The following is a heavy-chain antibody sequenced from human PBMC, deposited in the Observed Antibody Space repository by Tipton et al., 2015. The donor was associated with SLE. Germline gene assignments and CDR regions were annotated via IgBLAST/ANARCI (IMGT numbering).Heavy chain of an antibody. D-gene: IGHD5-18*01. CDR1: GGSFSGYY. V-gene: IGHV4-34*01. J-gene: IGHJ4*02. CDR3: ARGRYNYGFGFDY. CDR2: INHGGST. Sequence: LRLSCAVYGGSFSGYYWTWIRQPPGKGLEWIGEINHGGSTNYNPSLKSRVTISEDTSKNQFSLKLTSVTAADTAVYYCARGRYNYGFGFDYWGQGTLVTVSS.